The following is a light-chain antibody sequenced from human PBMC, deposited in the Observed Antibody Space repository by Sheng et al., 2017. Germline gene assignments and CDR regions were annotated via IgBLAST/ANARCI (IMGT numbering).Light chain of an antibody. V-gene: IGLV2-14*03. CDR3: SSYAGSTTLHV. CDR2: DVS. J-gene: IGLJ1*01. Sequence: QSALTQPASVSGSPGQSITISCTGTSSDVGGYNYVSWYQQHPGKAPKLMIYDVSNRPSGVSNRFSGSKSANTASLTISGLQAEDEADYYCSSYAGSTTLHVFGTGTKVTVL. CDR1: SSDVGGYNY.